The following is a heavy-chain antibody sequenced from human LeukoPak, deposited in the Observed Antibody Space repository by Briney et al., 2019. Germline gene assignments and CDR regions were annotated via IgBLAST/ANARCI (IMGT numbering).Heavy chain of an antibody. CDR1: GYTFTSYD. V-gene: IGHV1-8*01. CDR2: MNPNSGNT. Sequence: GASVKVSCKASGYTFTSYDINWVRQATGQGLEWMGWMNPNSGNTGYAQKFQGRVTMTRNTSISTAYMELSSLRSEDTAVYYCARTTRKLIAAAGYNWFDPWGQGTLVTVSS. CDR3: ARTTRKLIAAAGYNWFDP. J-gene: IGHJ5*02. D-gene: IGHD6-25*01.